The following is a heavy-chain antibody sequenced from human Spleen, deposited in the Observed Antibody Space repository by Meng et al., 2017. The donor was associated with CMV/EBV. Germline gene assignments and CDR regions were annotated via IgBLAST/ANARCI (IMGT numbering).Heavy chain of an antibody. CDR1: GFTFSSYW. D-gene: IGHD3-22*01. Sequence: GGSLRLSCAASGFTFSSYWMSWVRQAPGKGLEWVANIKQDGSEKYYVDSVKGRFTISRDDSKNTVFLQVKSLRGEDTAIYFCAKDKTYYYDSSGYYFHDWGQGTLVTVSS. J-gene: IGHJ4*02. CDR2: IKQDGSEK. CDR3: AKDKTYYYDSSGYYFHD. V-gene: IGHV3-7*03.